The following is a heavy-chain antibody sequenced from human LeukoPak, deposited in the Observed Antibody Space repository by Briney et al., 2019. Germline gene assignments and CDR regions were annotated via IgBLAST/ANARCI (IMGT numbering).Heavy chain of an antibody. V-gene: IGHV1-69*01. Sequence: SVKVSCKASGGTFSSYAISWVRQAPGQGLEWMGGIIPIFGTANYAQKFQGRVTITADESTSTAYMELSSLRSEDTAVYYCASSGGVLMVYASRFDYWGQGTLVTVSS. CDR2: IIPIFGTA. CDR1: GGTFSSYA. CDR3: ASSGGVLMVYASRFDY. D-gene: IGHD2-8*01. J-gene: IGHJ4*02.